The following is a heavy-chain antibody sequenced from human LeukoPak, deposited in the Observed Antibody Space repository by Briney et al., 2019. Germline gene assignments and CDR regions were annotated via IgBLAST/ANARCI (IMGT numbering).Heavy chain of an antibody. D-gene: IGHD2-2*01. Sequence: PGGSLRLSCAASGFTFSSYSMNWVRQAPGKGLEWVSSISSSSSYIYYADSVKGRFTISRDNAKNSLYLQMNSLRAEDTAVYYCASIGVRPAALYDAFDIWGQGTMVTVSS. J-gene: IGHJ3*02. CDR3: ASIGVRPAALYDAFDI. CDR2: ISSSSSYI. CDR1: GFTFSSYS. V-gene: IGHV3-21*01.